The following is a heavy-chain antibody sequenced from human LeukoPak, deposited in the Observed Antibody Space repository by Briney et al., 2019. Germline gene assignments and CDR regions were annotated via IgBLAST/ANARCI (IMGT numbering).Heavy chain of an antibody. V-gene: IGHV4-59*01. CDR1: GGSISSYY. Sequence: ASETLSLTCTVSGGSISSYYWSWIRQPPGKGLEWIGYIYYSGSTNYNPSLKSRVTISVDTSKNQFSLKLSSVTAADTAMYYCARGGMTYYFDYWGQGTLVAVSS. CDR2: IYYSGST. D-gene: IGHD1-1*01. J-gene: IGHJ4*02. CDR3: ARGGMTYYFDY.